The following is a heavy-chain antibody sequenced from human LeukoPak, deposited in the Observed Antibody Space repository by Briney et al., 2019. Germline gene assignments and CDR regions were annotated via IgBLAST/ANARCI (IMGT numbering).Heavy chain of an antibody. V-gene: IGHV1-69*05. J-gene: IGHJ4*02. D-gene: IGHD3-22*01. CDR1: GGTFSSYA. Sequence: SVKVSCKASGGTFSSYAISWVRQAPGQGLEWMGGIIPIFGTANYAQKFQGRVTITTDESRSTAYMELSSLRSEDTAVYYCARDSYYDSSGYFDYWGQGTLVTVSS. CDR2: IIPIFGTA. CDR3: ARDSYYDSSGYFDY.